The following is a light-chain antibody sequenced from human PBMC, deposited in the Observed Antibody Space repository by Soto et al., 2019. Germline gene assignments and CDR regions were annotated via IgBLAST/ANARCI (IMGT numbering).Light chain of an antibody. CDR1: SSDVGTYNY. Sequence: QSALTQPRSVSGSPGQSVTISCTGTSSDVGTYNYVSWYQQHPGKAPKLMIYDVSQRPSGVPDRFSGSKSGNTASLTISGLHSDDQSDYYCCSYAGSYTPVFGGGTKLTVL. CDR3: CSYAGSYTPV. J-gene: IGLJ2*01. CDR2: DVS. V-gene: IGLV2-11*01.